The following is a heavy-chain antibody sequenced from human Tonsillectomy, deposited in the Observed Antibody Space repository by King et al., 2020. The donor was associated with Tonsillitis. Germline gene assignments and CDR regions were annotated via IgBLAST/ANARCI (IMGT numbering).Heavy chain of an antibody. CDR3: ATTSGPGVTFDF. J-gene: IGHJ3*01. V-gene: IGHV3-7*03. CDR2: IKQDGSEK. Sequence: QLVQSGGGLVQPGGSLRLSCAASGITFSSYWMSWVRQTPGKGLEWVANIKQDGSEKYYVDSVKGRFTISRDNAKNSLYLHMNSLRAEDMAVYYCATTSGPGVTFDFWGQGTMVTVSS. D-gene: IGHD7-27*01. CDR1: GITFSSYW.